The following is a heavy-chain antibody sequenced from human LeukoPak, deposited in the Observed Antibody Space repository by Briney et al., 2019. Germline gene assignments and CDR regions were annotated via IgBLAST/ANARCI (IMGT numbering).Heavy chain of an antibody. Sequence: PGGSLRLSCAASGFTFSSYGMHWVRQAPGKGLEWVAFIRYDGSNKYYADSVQGRFTISRDDSKDTLYLQMNSLRLEDTAVYYCARASDRMYDEFWEGYFSSFDFWGQGTLVTVSS. D-gene: IGHD3-3*01. CDR1: GFTFSSYG. CDR3: ARASDRMYDEFWEGYFSSFDF. V-gene: IGHV3-30*02. CDR2: IRYDGSNK. J-gene: IGHJ4*02.